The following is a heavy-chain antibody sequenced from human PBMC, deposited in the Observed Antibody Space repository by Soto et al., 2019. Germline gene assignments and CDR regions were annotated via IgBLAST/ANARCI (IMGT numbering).Heavy chain of an antibody. V-gene: IGHV1-18*01. CDR2: ISAYNGNT. CDR1: GYTFTIYG. J-gene: IGHJ4*02. Sequence: ASVKVSCKASGYTFTIYGIIWVRQAPGQGLEWMGWISAYNGNTNYAQKLQGRVTMTTDTSTSTAYMELRSLRSDDTAVYYCARYGAVAGSSDYWGQGTLVTVSS. D-gene: IGHD6-19*01. CDR3: ARYGAVAGSSDY.